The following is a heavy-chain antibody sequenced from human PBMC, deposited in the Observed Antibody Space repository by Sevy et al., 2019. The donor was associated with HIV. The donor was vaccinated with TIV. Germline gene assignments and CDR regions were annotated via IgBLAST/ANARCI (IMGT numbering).Heavy chain of an antibody. V-gene: IGHV4-34*01. J-gene: IGHJ5*02. CDR1: GGSFSGYY. Sequence: SETLSLTCAVYGGSFSGYYWSWIRQPPGKGLEWIGEINHSGSTNYNPSLKSRFTISVDTSKNQFSLKLSSVTAAYTGVYYCARCRGGASAGTYWFDPWGQGTLVTVSS. D-gene: IGHD6-13*01. CDR2: INHSGST. CDR3: ARCRGGASAGTYWFDP.